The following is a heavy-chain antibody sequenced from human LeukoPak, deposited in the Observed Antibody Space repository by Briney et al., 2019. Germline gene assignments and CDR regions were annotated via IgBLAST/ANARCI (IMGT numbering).Heavy chain of an antibody. D-gene: IGHD3-9*01. J-gene: IGHJ3*02. CDR1: GFTVSTNY. V-gene: IGHV4-59*02. CDR3: ARDHPVADWAADI. CDR2: IYYSGST. Sequence: PGGSLRLSCSASGFTVSTNYMSWIRQPPGKGLEWIGYIYYSGSTNYNPSLKSRVTISLDTSKNQFSLKLTSVTAADTAIYYCARDHPVADWAADIWGRGTMVTVSS.